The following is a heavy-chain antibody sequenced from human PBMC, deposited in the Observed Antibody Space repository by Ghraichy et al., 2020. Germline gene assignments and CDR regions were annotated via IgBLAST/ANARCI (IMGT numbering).Heavy chain of an antibody. J-gene: IGHJ4*02. CDR2: IYYSGST. D-gene: IGHD5-12*01. CDR3: ARGGIVATMEIDY. Sequence: SETLSLTCTVSGGSISSYYWSWIRQPPGKGLEWIGYIYYSGSTNYNPSLKSRVTISVDTSKNQFSLKLSSVTAADTAVYYCARGGIVATMEIDYWGQGTLVTVSS. V-gene: IGHV4-59*01. CDR1: GGSISSYY.